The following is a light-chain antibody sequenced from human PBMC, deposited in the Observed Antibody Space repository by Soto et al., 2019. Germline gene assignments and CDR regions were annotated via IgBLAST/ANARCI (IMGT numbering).Light chain of an antibody. V-gene: IGKV1-12*01. CDR3: LQVYNFPRT. J-gene: IGKJ1*01. Sequence: DIQMTQSPSFVSASIGDRVTITGRASQDIGVGLAWFQQKPGKAPKYLIQSASSLQSGVPSTFSGSGSGTDFTLTINSLHPEDFATYYCLQVYNFPRTFGPGTKVDIK. CDR1: QDIGVG. CDR2: SAS.